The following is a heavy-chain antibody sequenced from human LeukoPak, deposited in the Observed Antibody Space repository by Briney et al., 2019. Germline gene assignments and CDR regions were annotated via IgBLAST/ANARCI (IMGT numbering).Heavy chain of an antibody. CDR3: ATSRYCTEGVCYIRRDS. V-gene: IGHV5-51*01. Sequence: LGESLKISCQGSGYTFPNYWIDWVRQMPGKGLEWMGIIYPGDADTRYSRSYEGQVTLSADKSIRSAYLQWSSLKASDTAMYYCATSRYCTEGVCYIRRDSWGQGTLVTVSS. CDR1: GYTFPNYW. J-gene: IGHJ5*01. CDR2: IYPGDADT. D-gene: IGHD2-8*01.